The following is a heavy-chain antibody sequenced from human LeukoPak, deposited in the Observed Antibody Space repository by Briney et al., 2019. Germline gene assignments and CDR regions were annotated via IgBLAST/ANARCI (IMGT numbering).Heavy chain of an antibody. J-gene: IGHJ4*02. CDR1: GFTFSSYA. V-gene: IGHV3-23*01. CDR3: ARESGYSYGHFDY. D-gene: IGHD5-18*01. Sequence: GGSLRLSCAASGFTFSSYAMSWVRQAPGKGLEWVSTISGSGGSTYYADSVKGRFTISRDNSKNTLYLQMNSLRAEDTAVYYCARESGYSYGHFDYWGQGTLVTVSS. CDR2: ISGSGGST.